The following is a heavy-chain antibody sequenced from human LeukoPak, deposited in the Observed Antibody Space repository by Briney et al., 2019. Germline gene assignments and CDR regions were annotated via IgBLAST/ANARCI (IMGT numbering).Heavy chain of an antibody. Sequence: GGSLRLSCAASGFTFSSSAMSWVRQAPGKGLEWVSAISNNGGYTYYADSVQGRFTISRDNSKSTLCLQMNSLRAEDTAVYYCAKGPFSRGYFDYWGQGTLVTVSS. D-gene: IGHD2-15*01. V-gene: IGHV3-23*01. CDR1: GFTFSSSA. CDR3: AKGPFSRGYFDY. CDR2: ISNNGGYT. J-gene: IGHJ4*02.